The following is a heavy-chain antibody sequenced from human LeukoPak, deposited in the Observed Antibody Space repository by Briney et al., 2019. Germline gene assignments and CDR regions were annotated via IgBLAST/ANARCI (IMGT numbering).Heavy chain of an antibody. D-gene: IGHD2-2*01. V-gene: IGHV3-33*01. CDR1: GFTFSYYG. Sequence: GGSLRLSCAASGFTFSYYGMHWVRQAPGKGLEWVAVIWYDGSNKYYADSVKGRFTISRDNSKNTLYLQMNSLRAEDTAVYYCAGDTVVVPAARKKNYYYYGMDVWGQGTTVTVSS. CDR2: IWYDGSNK. J-gene: IGHJ6*02. CDR3: AGDTVVVPAARKKNYYYYGMDV.